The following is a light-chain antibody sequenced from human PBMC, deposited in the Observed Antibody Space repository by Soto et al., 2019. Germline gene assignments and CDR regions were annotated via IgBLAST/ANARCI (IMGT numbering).Light chain of an antibody. V-gene: IGKV3D-20*02. Sequence: IVLTQSPDTLSLSPGEGATLSCRASQGVSSSYLAWYQQKPGQPPRLLIYGASNRATGIPDRFSGAGSGTDFTLTISRLEPEDFAVYYCQQRSNWPFFGGGTKVEIK. CDR2: GAS. CDR3: QQRSNWPF. J-gene: IGKJ4*01. CDR1: QGVSSSY.